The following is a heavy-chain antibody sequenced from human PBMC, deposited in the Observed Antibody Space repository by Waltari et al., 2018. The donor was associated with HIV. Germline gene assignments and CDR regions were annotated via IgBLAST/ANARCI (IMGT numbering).Heavy chain of an antibody. CDR3: ARDYTLVYGMDV. J-gene: IGHJ6*02. V-gene: IGHV4-30-4*08. CDR2: IQHSGST. CDR1: GGSISSGGYY. D-gene: IGHD4-4*01. Sequence: QVQLQESGPGLVKSSQTLSLTCTVSGGSISSGGYYWNWIRQHPGKGLEWIGYIQHSGSTYYNPSLKSRVTISVDRSKNQFSLKLSSVTAADTAVYYCARDYTLVYGMDVWGQGSTVTVSS.